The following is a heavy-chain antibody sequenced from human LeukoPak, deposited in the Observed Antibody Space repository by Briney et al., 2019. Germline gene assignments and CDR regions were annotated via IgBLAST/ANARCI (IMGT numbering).Heavy chain of an antibody. Sequence: PGGSLRLSCTGSGFTFSTYAIYWVRQAPGKGLEWVAAISFDGSDKYYSDSVKGRFTISRDNSKNTLLLQMNSLRVEDTAVYYCARRNYYDSHGYFGPFDYWGQGTLVTVSS. CDR3: ARRNYYDSHGYFGPFDY. J-gene: IGHJ4*02. V-gene: IGHV3-30*04. CDR2: ISFDGSDK. CDR1: GFTFSTYA. D-gene: IGHD3-22*01.